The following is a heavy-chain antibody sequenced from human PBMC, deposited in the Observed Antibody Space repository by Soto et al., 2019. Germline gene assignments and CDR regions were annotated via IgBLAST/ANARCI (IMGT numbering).Heavy chain of an antibody. CDR1: GFTVSSNY. Sequence: GGSLRLSCAASGFTVSSNYMSWVRQAPGKGLEWVSVIYSGGSTYYADSVKGRFTISRDNSKNTLYLQMNSLRAEDTAVYYCARAYDFGDLDPWGQGTLVTVSS. V-gene: IGHV3-66*01. D-gene: IGHD3-3*01. J-gene: IGHJ5*02. CDR3: ARAYDFGDLDP. CDR2: IYSGGST.